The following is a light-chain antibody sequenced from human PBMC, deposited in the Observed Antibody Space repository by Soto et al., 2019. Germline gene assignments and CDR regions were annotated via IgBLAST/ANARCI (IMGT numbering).Light chain of an antibody. J-gene: IGLJ1*01. CDR3: NSFTTTNSCV. Sequence: QSVLTQPASVSGSPVQSITISCTGASSDVGGFDHVSWYQQHPGKVPRLLIYDVSSRPSGVSDRFSGSKSGNTASLTISGLQAEDEADYYCNSFTTTNSCVFGTGNEVTVL. CDR1: SSDVGGFDH. V-gene: IGLV2-14*03. CDR2: DVS.